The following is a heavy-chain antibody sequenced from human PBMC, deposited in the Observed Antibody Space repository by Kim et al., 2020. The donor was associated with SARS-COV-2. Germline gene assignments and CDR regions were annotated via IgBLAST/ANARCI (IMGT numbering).Heavy chain of an antibody. CDR2: IYSGGST. Sequence: GGSLRLSCAASGFTVSSNYMSWVRQAPGKGLEWVSVIYSGGSTYYADSVKGRFTISRHNSKNTLYLQMNSLRAEDTAVYYCAREARDGYNWGWFDPWGQGGLVTGCS. V-gene: IGHV3-53*04. CDR1: GFTVSSNY. CDR3: AREARDGYNWGWFDP. J-gene: IGHJ5*02. D-gene: IGHD1-1*01.